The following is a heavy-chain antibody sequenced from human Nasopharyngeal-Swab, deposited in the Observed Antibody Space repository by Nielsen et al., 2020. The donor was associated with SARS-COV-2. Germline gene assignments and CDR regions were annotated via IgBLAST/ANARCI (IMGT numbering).Heavy chain of an antibody. CDR3: ARSEWERDSFDY. CDR1: ANTFTGSY. V-gene: IGHV1-69*10. D-gene: IGHD1-26*01. J-gene: IGHJ4*02. CDR2: INPILGTA. Sequence: SVKVSCKASANTFTGSYIHWVRQAPGQGLEWMGGINPILGTAHYARKFQVRVTITADRSTSTAYMELSSLRYEDTAVYYCARSEWERDSFDYWGQGTLVTVSS.